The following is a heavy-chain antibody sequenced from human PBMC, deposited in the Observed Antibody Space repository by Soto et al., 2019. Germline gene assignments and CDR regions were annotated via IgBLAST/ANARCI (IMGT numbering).Heavy chain of an antibody. CDR3: AVCPTRIY. V-gene: IGHV6-1*01. CDR1: GDSVSSNSVV. J-gene: IGHJ4*02. CDR2: TYYRSKWFY. Sequence: PSQTLSLTCAISGDSVSSNSVVWNWIRQSPSRGLEWLGRTYYRSKWFYEYAESVRSRIAINPDTSKNQFSLQLNSVTPEDTAVYYCAVCPTRIYWGQGTLVTVSS.